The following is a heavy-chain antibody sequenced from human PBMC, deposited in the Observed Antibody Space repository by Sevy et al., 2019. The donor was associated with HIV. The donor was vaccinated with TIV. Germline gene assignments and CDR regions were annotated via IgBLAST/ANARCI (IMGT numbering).Heavy chain of an antibody. J-gene: IGHJ6*02. D-gene: IGHD3-10*01. CDR2: SSSSSNYI. CDR3: ARDGGRITMVQGVLAYYHGMDV. CDR1: GFTFSIYS. Sequence: GGSLRLSCAASGFTFSIYSMNWVRQAPGMGLEWVSSSSSSSNYIYYADSVKGRFTISRDNAKNSLYLQMNSLRAEDTAVYYCARDGGRITMVQGVLAYYHGMDVWGQWTTVTVSS. V-gene: IGHV3-21*01.